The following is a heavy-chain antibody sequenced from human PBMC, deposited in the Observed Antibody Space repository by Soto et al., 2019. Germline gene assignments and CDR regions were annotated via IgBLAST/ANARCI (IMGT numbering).Heavy chain of an antibody. V-gene: IGHV3-23*01. J-gene: IGHJ4*02. CDR1: GFTFSSYA. CDR2: LWGNSGGI. Sequence: PGGSLRLSCAASGFTFSSYAMIWIRQVPGRGLEWVSGLWGNSGGIHYADSVKGRFSISRDNSANSVYLQMNNLRVEDTAVYYCAKDAVAGDGVWLAHDWGQGTVVTVSS. CDR3: AKDAVAGDGVWLAHD. D-gene: IGHD6-19*01.